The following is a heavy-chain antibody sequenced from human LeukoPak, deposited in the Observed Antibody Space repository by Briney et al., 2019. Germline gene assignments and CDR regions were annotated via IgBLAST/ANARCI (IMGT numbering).Heavy chain of an antibody. CDR1: GYTFTSYG. CDR2: INPNSGGT. V-gene: IGHV1-2*06. CDR3: AKYYYDSSGYRALDY. Sequence: ASVKVSCKASGYTFTSYGISWVRQAPGQGLEWMGRINPNSGGTNYAQKFQGRVTMTRDTSISTAYMELSRLRSDDTAVYYCAKYYYDSSGYRALDYWGQGTLVTVSS. J-gene: IGHJ4*02. D-gene: IGHD3-22*01.